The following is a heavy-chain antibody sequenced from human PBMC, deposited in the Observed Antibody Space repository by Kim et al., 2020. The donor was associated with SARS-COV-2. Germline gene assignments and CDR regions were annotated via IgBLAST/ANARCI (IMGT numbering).Heavy chain of an antibody. V-gene: IGHV3-49*03. CDR2: IRSKAYGGTT. Sequence: GGSLRLSCTASGFTFGDYAMSWFRQAPGKGLEWVGFIRSKAYGGTTEYAASVKGRFTISRDDSKSIAYLQMNSLKTEDTAVYYCTRGAKQQSYYYYYGMDVWGQGTTVTVSS. CDR3: TRGAKQQSYYYYYGMDV. J-gene: IGHJ6*02. CDR1: GFTFGDYA. D-gene: IGHD6-13*01.